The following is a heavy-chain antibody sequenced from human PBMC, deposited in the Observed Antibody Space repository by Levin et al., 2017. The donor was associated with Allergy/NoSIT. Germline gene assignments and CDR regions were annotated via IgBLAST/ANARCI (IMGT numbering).Heavy chain of an antibody. V-gene: IGHV1-58*01. CDR2: IIGGSGNT. CDR1: GFTFTSSA. Sequence: SVKVSCKASGFTFTSSAVQWVRQARGQRLEWIGWIIGGSGNTNYAQKFQERVTITRDMSTSTAYMELSSLRSEDTAVYYCAADSAAHINYYYYGMDVWGQGTTVTVSS. J-gene: IGHJ6*02. CDR3: AADSAAHINYYYYGMDV. D-gene: IGHD6-6*01.